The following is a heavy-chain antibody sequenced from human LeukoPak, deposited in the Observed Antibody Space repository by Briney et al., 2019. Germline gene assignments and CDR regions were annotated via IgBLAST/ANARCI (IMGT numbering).Heavy chain of an antibody. D-gene: IGHD2-2*01. CDR3: ARGSLPAAMGYYYMDV. CDR1: GYSISSGFY. V-gene: IGHV4-38-2*01. J-gene: IGHJ6*03. CDR2: IYHSGST. Sequence: SETLSLTCAVSGYSISSGFYWGWIRPPPGGGLEWIGTIYHSGSTFYNPSLKSRVTISVDTSKNQFSLKLSSVPAADTAVYYRARGSLPAAMGYYYMDVWGKGTTVTVSS.